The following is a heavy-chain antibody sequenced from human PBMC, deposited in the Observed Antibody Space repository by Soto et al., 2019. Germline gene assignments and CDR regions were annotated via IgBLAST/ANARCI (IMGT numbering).Heavy chain of an antibody. Sequence: LRLSCAASGFTFSSYAMSWVRQAPGKGLEWVSAISGSGGSTYYADSVKGRFTISRDNSKNTLYLQMNSLRAEDTAVYYCAKDREEQLANPVVYFDYWGQGTLVTVSS. CDR2: ISGSGGST. CDR3: AKDREEQLANPVVYFDY. CDR1: GFTFSSYA. D-gene: IGHD6-6*01. V-gene: IGHV3-23*01. J-gene: IGHJ4*02.